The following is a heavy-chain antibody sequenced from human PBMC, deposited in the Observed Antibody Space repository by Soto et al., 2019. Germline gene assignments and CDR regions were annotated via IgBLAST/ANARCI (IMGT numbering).Heavy chain of an antibody. CDR1: GFTFSSYI. CDR2: ISSSSSYI. Sequence: PGGSLRLSCAASGFTFSSYIMNWVRQAPGKGLEWVSSISSSSSYIYYADSVKGRFTISRDNAKNSLYLQMNSLRAEDTAVYYCARGPSQQWLVYYYYYGMDVWGQGTTVTVSS. D-gene: IGHD6-19*01. V-gene: IGHV3-21*01. CDR3: ARGPSQQWLVYYYYYGMDV. J-gene: IGHJ6*02.